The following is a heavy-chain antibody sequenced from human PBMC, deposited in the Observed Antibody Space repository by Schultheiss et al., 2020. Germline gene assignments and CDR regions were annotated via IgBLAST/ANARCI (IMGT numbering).Heavy chain of an antibody. J-gene: IGHJ6*02. D-gene: IGHD5-12*01. Sequence: SQTLSRTCAVYGGSFSGYYWGWIRQPPGKGLEWIGRIYTSGSTNYNPSLKSRVTISVDTSKNQFSLKLSSVTAADTAVYYCARDVGYDYIPYYGMDVWGQGTTVTVSS. CDR1: GGSFSGYY. V-gene: IGHV4-59*10. CDR3: ARDVGYDYIPYYGMDV. CDR2: IYTSGST.